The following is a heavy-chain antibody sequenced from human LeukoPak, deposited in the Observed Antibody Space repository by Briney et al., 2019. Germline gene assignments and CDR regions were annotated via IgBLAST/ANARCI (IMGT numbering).Heavy chain of an antibody. D-gene: IGHD3-22*01. J-gene: IGHJ6*02. CDR1: GFTFSSYG. CDR2: ISYDGSNK. Sequence: GGSLRRSCAASGFTFSSYGMHWVRQAPGKGLEWVAVISYDGSNKYYADSVKGRFTISRDNSKNTLYLQMNSLRAEGTAVYYCATYDSSGFYGMDVWGQGTTVTVSS. CDR3: ATYDSSGFYGMDV. V-gene: IGHV3-30*03.